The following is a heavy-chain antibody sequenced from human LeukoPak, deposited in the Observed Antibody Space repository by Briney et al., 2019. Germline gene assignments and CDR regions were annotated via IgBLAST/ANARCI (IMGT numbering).Heavy chain of an antibody. Sequence: GGSLRLSCAASGFTFSSYDMNWVRQAPGKGLEWVSSLSGSGDSAYYADSVKGRFTFSRDKSKNTLYLQLNRLRSEDTAVYYCARRSPKIAAADTYYYGMDVWGQGTTVTVSS. V-gene: IGHV3-23*01. CDR2: LSGSGDSA. CDR3: ARRSPKIAAADTYYYGMDV. J-gene: IGHJ6*02. CDR1: GFTFSSYD. D-gene: IGHD6-13*01.